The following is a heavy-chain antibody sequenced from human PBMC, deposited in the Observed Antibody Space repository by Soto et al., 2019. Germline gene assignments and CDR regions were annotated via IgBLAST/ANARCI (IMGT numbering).Heavy chain of an antibody. CDR2: ISSTGRTI. CDR1: GFTFSNYY. CDR3: AKDPNYVLRYFDWLFDY. D-gene: IGHD3-9*01. J-gene: IGHJ4*02. V-gene: IGHV3-11*01. Sequence: NPGGSLRLSCGASGFTFSNYYMSWIRQAPGKGLEWVSYISSTGRTIYYADSVKGRFTVSRDNAQNSLSLKLNSLRAEDTAVYYCAKDPNYVLRYFDWLFDYWGQGTLVTSP.